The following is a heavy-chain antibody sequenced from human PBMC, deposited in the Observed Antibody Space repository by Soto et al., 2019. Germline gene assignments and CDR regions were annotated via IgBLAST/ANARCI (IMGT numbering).Heavy chain of an antibody. CDR2: IYSGGST. CDR3: ARDFTYGSGSYRDYYGMDV. Sequence: EVQLVESGGGLVQPGGSLRLSCAASGFTVSSNYMSWVRQAPGKGLEWVSVIYSGGSTYYEDSFKDRFTISRDNSKNTLYLQMNRLRAEDTAVYYCARDFTYGSGSYRDYYGMDVWGQGTPVTVSS. V-gene: IGHV3-66*01. J-gene: IGHJ6*02. D-gene: IGHD3-10*01. CDR1: GFTVSSNY.